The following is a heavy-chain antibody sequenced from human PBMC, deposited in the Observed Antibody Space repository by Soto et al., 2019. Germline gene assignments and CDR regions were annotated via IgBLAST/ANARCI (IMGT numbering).Heavy chain of an antibody. J-gene: IGHJ6*02. CDR2: ISAYNGNT. Sequence: ASVKVSCKASGYTFTSYGISWVRQAPGQGLEWMGWISAYNGNTNYAQKFQGRVTITRDTSASTAYMELSSLRSEDTAVYYCASSNIVAAPYGMDVWGQGTTVTVSS. CDR3: ASSNIVAAPYGMDV. D-gene: IGHD6-13*01. CDR1: GYTFTSYG. V-gene: IGHV1-18*01.